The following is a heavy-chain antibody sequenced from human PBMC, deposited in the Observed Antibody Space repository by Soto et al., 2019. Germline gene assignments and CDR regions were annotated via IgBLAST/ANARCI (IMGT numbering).Heavy chain of an antibody. V-gene: IGHV3-72*01. CDR3: ARLAPD. CDR2: TRNKANSYTT. CDR1: GFTFSDHN. Sequence: EVQLVESGGGLVQPGGSLRLSCAASGFTFSDHNMDWVRQAPGKGLEWVGRTRNKANSYTTEYAASVKGRFTISRDDSKKSLYLQRNSLKTEDTAMYYCARLAPDWGQGTLVTVSS. J-gene: IGHJ4*02.